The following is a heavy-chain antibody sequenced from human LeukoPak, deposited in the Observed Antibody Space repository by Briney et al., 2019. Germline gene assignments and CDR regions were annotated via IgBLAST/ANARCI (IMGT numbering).Heavy chain of an antibody. V-gene: IGHV5-51*01. D-gene: IGHD1-1*01. CDR1: GYAFTNYW. CDR2: IYPGDSDT. Sequence: GESLKISCKGSGYAFTNYWIGWVRQMPGRGLEWMGIIYPGDSDTTYSPSFQGQVTISADKSISTAYLQWSSLKASDTAIYFCARHVGGEGLESNYYYFDCWGQGTLVTVSS. CDR3: ARHVGGEGLESNYYYFDC. J-gene: IGHJ4*02.